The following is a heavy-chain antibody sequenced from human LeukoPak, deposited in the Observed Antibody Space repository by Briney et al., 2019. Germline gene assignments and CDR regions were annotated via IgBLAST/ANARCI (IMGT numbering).Heavy chain of an antibody. V-gene: IGHV3-74*01. J-gene: IGHJ3*02. Sequence: GGSLRLSCAASGFTFSSYWMHWVRQAPGKGLVWVSRINTDGSSTSYADSVKGRFTISRDNAKNTLYLQMNSLRAEDTAVYYCAIDTTLWFAFDIWGQGTMVTVSS. D-gene: IGHD3-10*01. CDR3: AIDTTLWFAFDI. CDR1: GFTFSSYW. CDR2: INTDGSST.